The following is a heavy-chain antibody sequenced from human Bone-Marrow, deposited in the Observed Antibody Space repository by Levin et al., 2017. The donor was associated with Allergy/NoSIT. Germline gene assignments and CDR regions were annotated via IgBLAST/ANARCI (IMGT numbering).Heavy chain of an antibody. J-gene: IGHJ3*02. D-gene: IGHD5-18*01. CDR1: GFTFRTHD. V-gene: IGHV3-13*01. CDR3: ARYNYDYNALDI. Sequence: GGSLRLSCAASGFTFRTHDMHWVRQGTGKVLEWVSTIGTAGDTYYPDSVRGRFTISRENAKNSLYLQMNGLSAGDTAVYYCARYNYDYNALDIWGQGTMVTVSS. CDR2: IGTAGDT.